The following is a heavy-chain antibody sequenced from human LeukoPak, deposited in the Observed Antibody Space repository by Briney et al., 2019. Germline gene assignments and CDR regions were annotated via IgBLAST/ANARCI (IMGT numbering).Heavy chain of an antibody. Sequence: GGSLRLSCAASGLTFSSYAMNWVRQAPGKGLEWVSGISGSGGSTYYADSVKGRFTISRDNSKNTLYLQMNSLGAEDTAVYYCARGTTVTWKPVDFWGQGTLVTVSS. CDR1: GLTFSSYA. D-gene: IGHD4-11*01. J-gene: IGHJ4*02. CDR2: ISGSGGST. CDR3: ARGTTVTWKPVDF. V-gene: IGHV3-23*01.